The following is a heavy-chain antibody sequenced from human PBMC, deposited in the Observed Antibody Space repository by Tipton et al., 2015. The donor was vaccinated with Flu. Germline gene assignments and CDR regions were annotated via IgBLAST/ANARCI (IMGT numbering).Heavy chain of an antibody. V-gene: IGHV3-9*01. CDR2: ISWNSGSI. CDR1: GFTFDDYA. CDR3: AKDNGAFVVPAAIAYYYYGMDV. Sequence: SLRLSCAASGFTFDDYAMHWVRQAPGKGLEWVSGISWNSGSIGYADSVKGRFTISRDNAKNSLYLQMNSLRAEDTALYYCAKDNGAFVVPAAIAYYYYGMDVWGQGTTVTVSS. D-gene: IGHD2-2*01. J-gene: IGHJ6*02.